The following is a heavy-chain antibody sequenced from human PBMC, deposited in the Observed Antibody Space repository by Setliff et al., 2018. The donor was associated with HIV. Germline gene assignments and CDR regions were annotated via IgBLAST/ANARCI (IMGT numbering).Heavy chain of an antibody. J-gene: IGHJ3*02. V-gene: IGHV4-59*08. CDR2: FYYGGST. D-gene: IGHD5-18*01. CDR3: AKRPGYGYPFHI. CDR1: GDSIGTYY. Sequence: SETLSLTCSVSGDSIGTYYWNWIRQTPGKRLEWIGFFYYGGSTDYNPALKNRVAISVDMSKNQFSLKLTSVAAADTAVYYCAKRPGYGYPFHIWGQGTMVTVSS.